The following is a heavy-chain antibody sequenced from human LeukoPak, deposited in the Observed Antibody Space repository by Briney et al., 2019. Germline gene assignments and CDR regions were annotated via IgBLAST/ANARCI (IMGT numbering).Heavy chain of an antibody. CDR3: AVDTSGWSDDGLDI. V-gene: IGHV1-2*02. CDR2: INPNSGDT. D-gene: IGHD6-19*01. J-gene: IGHJ3*02. Sequence: VASVKVSCKASGYTFTYYYVHWVRQAPGQGLEWMGWINPNSGDTNYAQNFQGRVTMTRDTSISTAYMELSSLNSDDTAVYYCAVDTSGWSDDGLDIWGQGTLDTVSS. CDR1: GYTFTYYY.